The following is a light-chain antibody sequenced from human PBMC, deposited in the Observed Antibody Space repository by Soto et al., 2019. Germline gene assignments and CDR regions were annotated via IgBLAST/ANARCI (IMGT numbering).Light chain of an antibody. V-gene: IGKV3-15*01. CDR1: QTVARN. CDR3: QQYHNWTPQYT. CDR2: GAS. Sequence: EIMMTQSPATLSLSPGERATLSCRASQTVARNLAWYQQQPGQAPRLLIHGASTRATAVSARFSGSGYGTEFPLTISSLKSEDFAVYYCQQYHNWTPQYTFGQGTKLQIK. J-gene: IGKJ2*01.